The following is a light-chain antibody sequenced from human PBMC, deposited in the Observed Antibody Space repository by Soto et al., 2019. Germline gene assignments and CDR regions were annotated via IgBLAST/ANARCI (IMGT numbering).Light chain of an antibody. CDR3: SYFAGNNNLV. CDR2: EVS. V-gene: IGLV2-8*01. CDR1: SSDVGGYNY. J-gene: IGLJ2*01. Sequence: QSALTQPPSASGSPGQSVTISCTGTSSDVGGYNYVSWYQQHPGKAPKLMISEVSKRPSGVPDRFSGSKSGNTASLTVSGLQDEDDADYYCSYFAGNNNLVFGGGTKLTVL.